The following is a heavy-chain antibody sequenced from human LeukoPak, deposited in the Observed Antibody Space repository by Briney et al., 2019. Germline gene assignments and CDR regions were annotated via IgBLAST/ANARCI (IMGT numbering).Heavy chain of an antibody. V-gene: IGHV4-34*01. CDR2: INDSGRT. J-gene: IGHJ6*03. CDR1: GGSFSNYY. D-gene: IGHD1-7*01. Sequence: SETLSLTCAVYGGSFSNYYWSWLRQAPGKGLEWIGEINDSGRTNYNPSLMSRVTVSVDTSKKQFSLRLTSVTATDTAVYYCARRWNYGRNYYIDVWGKGATVSVSS. CDR3: ARRWNYGRNYYIDV.